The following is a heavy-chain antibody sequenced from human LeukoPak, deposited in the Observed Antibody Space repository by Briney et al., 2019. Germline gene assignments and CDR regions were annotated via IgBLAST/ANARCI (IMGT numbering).Heavy chain of an antibody. J-gene: IGHJ4*02. Sequence: SETLSLTCSVSGGSISSYYWSWIRQPPGKGLEWIGSIYYSGSTYYNPSLKSRVTISVDTSKNQFSLKLSSVTAADTAVYYCARVGYSSSWYGGYFDYWGQGTLVTVSS. CDR2: IYYSGST. CDR1: GGSISSYY. D-gene: IGHD6-13*01. CDR3: ARVGYSSSWYGGYFDY. V-gene: IGHV4-59*12.